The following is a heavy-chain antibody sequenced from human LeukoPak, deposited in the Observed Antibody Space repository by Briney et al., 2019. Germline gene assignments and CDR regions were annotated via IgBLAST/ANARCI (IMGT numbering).Heavy chain of an antibody. J-gene: IGHJ4*02. CDR2: IIPIFGTT. CDR3: ARDQGDYVY. Sequence: SVKVSCKASGGTFSNYAITWVRQAPGQGLEWMGGIIPIFGTTNYAQKLQGRVTITADESTSTAYMELSRLRSDDTAVYYCARDQGDYVYWGQGALVTVPS. CDR1: GGTFSNYA. V-gene: IGHV1-69*13. D-gene: IGHD4-17*01.